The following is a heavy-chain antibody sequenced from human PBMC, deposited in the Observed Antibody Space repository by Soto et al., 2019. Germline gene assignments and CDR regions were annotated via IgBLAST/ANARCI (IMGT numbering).Heavy chain of an antibody. V-gene: IGHV3-23*01. CDR1: GFTFIGYG. D-gene: IGHD2-8*02. CDR3: AKAAAPGGAYFPLWF. Sequence: VVSLRLPYAASGFTFIGYGMSRVRQDPGKGLEWVSSISGSGGSTYYADSVKGRFTISRDNSKNTLYLQMNSLRAEDTAVYYCAKAAAPGGAYFPLWFWGQGTLVTVSS. J-gene: IGHJ4*02. CDR2: ISGSGGST.